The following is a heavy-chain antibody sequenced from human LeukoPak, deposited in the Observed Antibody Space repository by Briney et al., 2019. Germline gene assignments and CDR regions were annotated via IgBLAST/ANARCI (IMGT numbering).Heavy chain of an antibody. V-gene: IGHV4-59*12. CDR2: IYYSGST. CDR3: ARGRGIAARHSDY. J-gene: IGHJ4*02. D-gene: IGHD6-6*01. Sequence: SETLSLTCTVPGGSISSYYWSWIRQPPGKGLEWIGYIYYSGSTNYNPSLKSRVTISVDTSKNQFSLKLSSMTAADTAVYYCARGRGIAARHSDYWGQGTLVTVSS. CDR1: GGSISSYY.